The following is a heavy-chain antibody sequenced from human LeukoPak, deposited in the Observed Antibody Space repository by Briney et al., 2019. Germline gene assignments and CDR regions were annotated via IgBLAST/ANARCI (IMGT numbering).Heavy chain of an antibody. CDR2: IKQDGSEK. Sequence: GGSLRLSCAASGFTFSTYWMNWVRQAPGKGLEWVANIKQDGSEKYYVDSVKGRFTISRDNAKNSLYLQVNSLRVEDTAVYYCARGTHGYDYWGQGTLVTVSS. D-gene: IGHD5-24*01. CDR1: GFTFSTYW. CDR3: ARGTHGYDY. V-gene: IGHV3-7*04. J-gene: IGHJ4*02.